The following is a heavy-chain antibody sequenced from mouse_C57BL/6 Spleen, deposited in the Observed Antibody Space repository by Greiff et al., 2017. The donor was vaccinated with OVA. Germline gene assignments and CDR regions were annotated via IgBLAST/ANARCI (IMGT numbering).Heavy chain of an antibody. CDR3: ARLDGYYEAWFAY. CDR2: IYPRSGNT. CDR1: GYTFTSYG. D-gene: IGHD2-3*01. V-gene: IGHV1-81*01. Sequence: SGAELARPGASVKLSCKASGYTFTSYGISWVKQRTGQGLEWIGEIYPRSGNTYYNEKFKGKATLTADKSSSTAYMELRSLTSEDSAVYFCARLDGYYEAWFAYWGQGTLVTVSA. J-gene: IGHJ3*01.